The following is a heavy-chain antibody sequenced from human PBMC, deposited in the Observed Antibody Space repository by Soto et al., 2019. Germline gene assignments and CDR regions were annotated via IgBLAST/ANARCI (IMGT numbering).Heavy chain of an antibody. Sequence: QPGGSLRLSCAASGFTFSSHWMTWLRQAPGKGLEWVANIKQDGSDKYYVDSVKGRFTISRDNAKNSLYLQMNSLRAEDTAVYHCARDGADCTNYECRGDAYDVWGQGTMVTVSS. V-gene: IGHV3-7*04. CDR1: GFTFSSHW. CDR3: ARDGADCTNYECRGDAYDV. CDR2: IKQDGSDK. J-gene: IGHJ3*01. D-gene: IGHD2-8*01.